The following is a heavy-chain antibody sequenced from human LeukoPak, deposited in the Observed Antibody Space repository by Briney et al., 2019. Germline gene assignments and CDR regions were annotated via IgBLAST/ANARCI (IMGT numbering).Heavy chain of an antibody. CDR1: GGTFSSYA. V-gene: IGHV1-69*13. CDR3: ARSCGDYRKEPFDY. CDR2: IIPIFGTA. D-gene: IGHD4-17*01. Sequence: GASVKVSCKASGGTFSSYAISWVRQAPGQGLEWMGGIIPIFGTANYAQKFQGRVTITADESTSTAYMELSSLRSEDTAVYYCARSCGDYRKEPFDYWGQGTLVTVSS. J-gene: IGHJ4*02.